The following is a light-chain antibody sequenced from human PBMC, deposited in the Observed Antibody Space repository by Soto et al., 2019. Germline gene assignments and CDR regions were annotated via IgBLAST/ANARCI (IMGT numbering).Light chain of an antibody. V-gene: IGLV1-40*01. CDR2: GNT. Sequence: QSVLTQPPSVSGAPGQRVTLSCTGSGSNIGAGYDVDWYQHLPSTAPKVLIYGNTNRPSGVPDRFSGSKSGTSASLAITGLQAEDEADYYCQSYDISLHNYVFGTGTKLTVL. CDR3: QSYDISLHNYV. CDR1: GSNIGAGYD. J-gene: IGLJ1*01.